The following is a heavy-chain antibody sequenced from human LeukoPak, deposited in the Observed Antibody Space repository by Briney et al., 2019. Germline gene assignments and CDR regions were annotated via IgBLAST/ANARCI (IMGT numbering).Heavy chain of an antibody. CDR2: IYYSGST. CDR1: GGSISSSSYY. Sequence: SETLSLTCTVSGGSISSSSYYWGWIRQPPGKGLEWIGSIYYSGSTYYNPSLKSRVTISVDTSKNQFSLKLSSVTAADTAVYYCARVGRQQLDRYFDYWGQGTLVTVSS. D-gene: IGHD6-13*01. CDR3: ARVGRQQLDRYFDY. V-gene: IGHV4-39*07. J-gene: IGHJ4*02.